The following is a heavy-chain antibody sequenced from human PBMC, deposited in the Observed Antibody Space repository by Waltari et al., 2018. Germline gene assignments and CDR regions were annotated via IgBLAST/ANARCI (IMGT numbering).Heavy chain of an antibody. CDR2: INHRGST. J-gene: IGHJ5*02. D-gene: IGHD6-13*01. V-gene: IGHV4-34*01. CDR1: GGSFSGYY. CDR3: AGPGIAAAKGFDP. Sequence: QVQLQQWGAGLLKPSETLSLTCAVYGGSFSGYYWSWIRQPPGKGLEWIGEINHRGSTNYNPSLKSRVTISVDTSQNQFSLKLSSVTAADTAVYYCAGPGIAAAKGFDPWGQGTLVTVSS.